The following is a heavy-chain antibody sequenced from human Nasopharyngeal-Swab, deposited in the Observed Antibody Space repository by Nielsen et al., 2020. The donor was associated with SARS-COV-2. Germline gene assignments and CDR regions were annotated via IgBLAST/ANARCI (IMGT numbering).Heavy chain of an antibody. V-gene: IGHV1-58*01. D-gene: IGHD1-14*01. CDR1: GFTFTSSA. CDR2: IVVGSGNT. Sequence: SVKVSCKASGFTFTSSAVQWVRQARGKRLEWIGWIVVGSGNTNYAQKFQERVTIPRDMSTSTAYMELSSLRSEYTAVYYCAGGDGMTPDYWGQGTLVTVSS. J-gene: IGHJ4*02. CDR3: AGGDGMTPDY.